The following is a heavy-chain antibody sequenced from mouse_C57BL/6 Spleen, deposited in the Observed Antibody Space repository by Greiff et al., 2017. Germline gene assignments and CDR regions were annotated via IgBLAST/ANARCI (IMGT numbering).Heavy chain of an antibody. J-gene: IGHJ2*01. Sequence: VQLQQPGAELVKPGASVKMSCKASGYTFASYWITWVKQRPGQGLEWIGDIYPGSGSTNYNEKFKSKATLTVDTSSSTAYMQLSSLTSENSTVYYCARKGSYYGSKRYYFDYWGQGTTLTVSS. CDR3: ARKGSYYGSKRYYFDY. CDR2: IYPGSGST. D-gene: IGHD1-1*01. CDR1: GYTFASYW. V-gene: IGHV1-55*01.